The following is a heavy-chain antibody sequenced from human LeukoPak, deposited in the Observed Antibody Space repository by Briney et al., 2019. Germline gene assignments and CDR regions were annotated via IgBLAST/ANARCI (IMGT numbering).Heavy chain of an antibody. J-gene: IGHJ6*02. D-gene: IGHD5-12*01. CDR2: ISSSGSTI. V-gene: IGHV3-48*04. CDR3: ARDLVAAYYYYGMDV. Sequence: GGSLRLSCAASGFTFSSYWMSWVRQAPGKGLEWVSYISSSGSTIYYADSVKGRFTISRDNAKNSLYLQMNSLRAEDTAVYYCARDLVAAYYYYGMDVWGQGTTVTVSS. CDR1: GFTFSSYW.